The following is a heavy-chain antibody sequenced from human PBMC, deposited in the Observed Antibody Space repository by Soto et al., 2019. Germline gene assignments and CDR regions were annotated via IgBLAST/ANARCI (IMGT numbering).Heavy chain of an antibody. J-gene: IGHJ5*02. CDR2: MNPNSGNT. CDR1: GYTFTSYD. V-gene: IGHV1-8*01. D-gene: IGHD3-9*01. CDR3: ARVYDILTEGWFDP. Sequence: QVQLVQSGAEVKKPGASVKVSCKASGYTFTSYDINWVRQATGHGLEWMGWMNPNSGNTGYAQKFQGRVTMTRNTSISKAYMELSSLRSEGTAVYYCARVYDILTEGWFDPWGQGTLVTVSS.